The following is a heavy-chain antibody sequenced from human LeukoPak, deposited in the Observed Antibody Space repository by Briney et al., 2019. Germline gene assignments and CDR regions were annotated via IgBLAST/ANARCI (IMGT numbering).Heavy chain of an antibody. CDR3: ARDPPSDEAFDI. CDR1: GGSISSHY. V-gene: IGHV4-59*11. CDR2: IYYSGST. J-gene: IGHJ3*02. Sequence: SETLSLTCTVSGGSISSHYWNWLRQPPGKGLEWIGYIYYSGSTKYNPSLPSRVTISVDTSKNQFSLKLSSVTAADTAVYYCARDPPSDEAFDIWGPGTMVTISS.